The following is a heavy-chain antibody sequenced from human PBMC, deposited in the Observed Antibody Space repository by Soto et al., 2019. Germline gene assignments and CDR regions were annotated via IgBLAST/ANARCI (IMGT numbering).Heavy chain of an antibody. CDR2: ISSNGGST. CDR3: VSFNYYDSSCSQGFDY. V-gene: IGHV3-64D*08. D-gene: IGHD3-22*01. Sequence: PGGALRLSCSASGFTFSSYAMHWVRQAPGKGQEYVSAISSNGGSTYYADTVKGRFTISRENSKNTLYLQMSSLRAEDTAVYYCVSFNYYDSSCSQGFDYWGQGTLVTVSS. CDR1: GFTFSSYA. J-gene: IGHJ4*02.